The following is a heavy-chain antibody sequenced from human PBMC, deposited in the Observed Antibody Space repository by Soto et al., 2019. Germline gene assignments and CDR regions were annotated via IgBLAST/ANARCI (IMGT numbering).Heavy chain of an antibody. D-gene: IGHD6-13*01. CDR1: GFIFSDYA. CDR2: ISYGGDNK. V-gene: IGHV3-30*09. Sequence: QVQLVESGGGVVQPGRSLRLSCAASGFIFSDYAMHWVRQAPGKGLEWVAVISYGGDNKYYADSVRGRFAISRDNLKNTLYLQMNSLNPEDTAVYHCAKARHSTSWYAVEADFWGQGTLVTVSS. J-gene: IGHJ4*02. CDR3: AKARHSTSWYAVEADF.